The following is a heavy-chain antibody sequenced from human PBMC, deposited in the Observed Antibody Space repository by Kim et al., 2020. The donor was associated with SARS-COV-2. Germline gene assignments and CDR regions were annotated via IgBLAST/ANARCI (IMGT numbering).Heavy chain of an antibody. CDR3: AKGRLTPGTTINLPDY. V-gene: IGHV3-9*01. D-gene: IGHD1-1*01. Sequence: GGSLRLSCAASGFTFDDYAMHWVRQAPGKGLEWVSGISWNSGSIGYADSVKGRFTISRDNAKNSLYLQMNSLRAEDTALYYCAKGRLTPGTTINLPDYWGQGTLVTVSS. J-gene: IGHJ4*02. CDR2: ISWNSGSI. CDR1: GFTFDDYA.